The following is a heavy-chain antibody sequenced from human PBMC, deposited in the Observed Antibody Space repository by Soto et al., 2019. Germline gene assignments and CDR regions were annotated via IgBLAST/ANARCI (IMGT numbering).Heavy chain of an antibody. J-gene: IGHJ6*02. D-gene: IGHD3-22*01. CDR3: ERGLKGYYGLDV. Sequence: EVQLVESGGGLVQPGGSLRLSCVASGLTFTSYWMHWVRQAPGKGLVWVSRINSDGSTINNADFVKGRFIISRDNAKNTLYLQMNSLRADDTAVYYCERGLKGYYGLDVWGQGTTVTVSS. CDR2: INSDGSTI. CDR1: GLTFTSYW. V-gene: IGHV3-74*01.